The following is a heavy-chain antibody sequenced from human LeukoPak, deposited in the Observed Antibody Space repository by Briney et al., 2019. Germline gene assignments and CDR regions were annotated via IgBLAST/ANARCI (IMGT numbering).Heavy chain of an antibody. CDR3: AKHLSSSSRYYYDS. CDR1: GFTFSTYA. V-gene: IGHV3-23*01. D-gene: IGHD6-13*01. Sequence: GGSLRLSCAASGFTFSTYAMSWVRQAPGKGLEWFSTIIGSGESTHYADSVKGRFTISRDNSKNTLYLQVNSLRAEDTAFYYCAKHLSSSSRYYYDSWGQGTLVTVSS. J-gene: IGHJ4*02. CDR2: IIGSGEST.